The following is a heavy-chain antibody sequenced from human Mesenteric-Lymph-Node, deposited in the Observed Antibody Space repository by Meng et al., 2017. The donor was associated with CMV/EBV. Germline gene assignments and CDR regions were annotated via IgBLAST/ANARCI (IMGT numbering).Heavy chain of an antibody. CDR3: ARGKPYDYVWGSPFDY. J-gene: IGHJ4*02. Sequence: SGGSFSGYYVRWIRQPPGKGLEWIGEINHSGSTNYNPSLKSRVIISVDTSKNQFSLKLRSVTAADTAVYYCARGKPYDYVWGSPFDYWGQGTLVTVSS. V-gene: IGHV4-34*01. D-gene: IGHD3-16*01. CDR1: GGSFSGYY. CDR2: INHSGST.